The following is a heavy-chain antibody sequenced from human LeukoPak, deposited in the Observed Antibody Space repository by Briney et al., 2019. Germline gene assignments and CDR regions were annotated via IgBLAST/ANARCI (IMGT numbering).Heavy chain of an antibody. CDR2: INHSGST. D-gene: IGHD6-13*01. J-gene: IGHJ4*02. Sequence: PSETLSLTCAVYGGSFSGYYWSWIRQPPGKGLEWIGEINHSGSTNHNPSLKSRVTISVDTSKIQFSLKLSSVTAADTAVYYCARVHSSSWRYATGVYFDYWGQGTLVTVSS. V-gene: IGHV4-34*01. CDR1: GGSFSGYY. CDR3: ARVHSSSWRYATGVYFDY.